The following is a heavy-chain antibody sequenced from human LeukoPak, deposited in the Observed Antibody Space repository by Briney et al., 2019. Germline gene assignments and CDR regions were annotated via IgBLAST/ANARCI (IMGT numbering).Heavy chain of an antibody. CDR1: GFTFSSYS. J-gene: IGHJ5*02. Sequence: GGSLRLSCAASGFTFSSYSMNWVRQAPGKGLEWVSSIISSSSYIYYADSVKGRFTISRDNAKNSLYLQMNSLRAEDTAVYYCARDPYYYYDSSGYPNWFDPWGQGTLVTVSS. CDR3: ARDPYYYYDSSGYPNWFDP. V-gene: IGHV3-21*01. CDR2: IISSSSYI. D-gene: IGHD3-22*01.